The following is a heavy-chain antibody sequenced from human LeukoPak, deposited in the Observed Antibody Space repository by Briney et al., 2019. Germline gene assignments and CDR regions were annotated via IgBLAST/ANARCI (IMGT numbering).Heavy chain of an antibody. CDR1: GFTFSNAW. CDR3: TIESMVRGVIAHAFDI. J-gene: IGHJ3*02. D-gene: IGHD3-10*01. V-gene: IGHV3-15*01. CDR2: IKSKTDGGTT. Sequence: GGSLRLSCAASGFTFSNAWMSWVRQAPGKGLERVGRIKSKTDGGTTDYAAPVKGRFTISRDDSKNTLYLQMNSLKTEDTAVYYCTIESMVRGVIAHAFDIWGQGTMVTVSS.